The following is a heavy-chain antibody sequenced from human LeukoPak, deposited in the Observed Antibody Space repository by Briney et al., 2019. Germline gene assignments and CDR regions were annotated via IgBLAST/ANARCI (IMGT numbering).Heavy chain of an antibody. CDR2: ISSSSSTI. Sequence: GGSLRLSCAASGFTFDDYAMHWVRQAPGKGLEWVSYISSSSSTIYYADSVKGRFTISRDNAKNSLYLQMNSLRDEDTAVYYCARGGTTVTTFEPWGPNWFDPWGQGTLVTVSS. D-gene: IGHD4-11*01. CDR3: ARGGTTVTTFEPWGPNWFDP. J-gene: IGHJ5*02. V-gene: IGHV3-48*02. CDR1: GFTFDDYA.